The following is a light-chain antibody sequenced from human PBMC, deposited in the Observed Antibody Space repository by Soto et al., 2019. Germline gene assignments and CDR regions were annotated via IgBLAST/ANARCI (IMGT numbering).Light chain of an antibody. V-gene: IGKV3-11*01. Sequence: EIVLIQSPATLSLSPGERATLSCRASQSVSNYLAWFQQKPGQAPRLLIYDASNRATGIPARFSGSGSGTDFTLTISSLEPEDSAVYYCQQRSSWPLLTFGGGTKVEI. CDR1: QSVSNY. J-gene: IGKJ4*01. CDR2: DAS. CDR3: QQRSSWPLLT.